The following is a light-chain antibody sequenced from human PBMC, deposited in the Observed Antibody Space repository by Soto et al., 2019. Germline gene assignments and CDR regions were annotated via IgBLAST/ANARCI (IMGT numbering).Light chain of an antibody. CDR1: SRDVGGYNY. CDR2: EVS. Sequence: QSVLTQPASVSGSPGQSITISCTGTSRDVGGYNYVSWHQQHPGKAPKVIITEVSNRPSGVSNRFSGSKSGNTASLTVSGLQAEDEADYYCSSYAGGNNLVFGGGTKLTVL. J-gene: IGLJ2*01. CDR3: SSYAGGNNLV. V-gene: IGLV2-14*01.